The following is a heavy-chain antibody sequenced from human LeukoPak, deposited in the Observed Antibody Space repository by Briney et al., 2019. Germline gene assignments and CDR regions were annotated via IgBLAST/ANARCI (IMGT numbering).Heavy chain of an antibody. Sequence: GGSLTLSCAASGFTFSSYSMNWIRQAPGKGLEWVSSISSSSSYIYYAASVKGRFTISSDNAKDSLYLQMDSLSGEDTGVYYCGRAYYYGSGSPSNEGYYYGMDVWGQGTTVTVSS. V-gene: IGHV3-21*01. CDR1: GFTFSSYS. CDR3: GRAYYYGSGSPSNEGYYYGMDV. J-gene: IGHJ6*02. D-gene: IGHD3-10*01. CDR2: ISSSSSYI.